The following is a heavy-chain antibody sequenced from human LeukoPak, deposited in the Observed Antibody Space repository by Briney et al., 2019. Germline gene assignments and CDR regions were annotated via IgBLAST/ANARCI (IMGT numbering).Heavy chain of an antibody. CDR1: GFTFSSYW. V-gene: IGHV3-7*01. Sequence: PGGSLRLPCAASGFTFSSYWMSWVRQAPGKGLEWVANIKQDGSEKYYVDSVKGRFTISRDNAKNSLYLQMNSLRAEDTAVYYCARFTRRPFYYLDYWGQGTLVTVSS. J-gene: IGHJ4*02. CDR2: IKQDGSEK. CDR3: ARFTRRPFYYLDY.